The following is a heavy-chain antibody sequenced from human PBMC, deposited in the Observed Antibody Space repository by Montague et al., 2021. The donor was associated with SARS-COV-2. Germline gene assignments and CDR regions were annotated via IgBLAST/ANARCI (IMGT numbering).Heavy chain of an antibody. Sequence: PALVKPTQTLTLTRSFSGFSLSTGGVCVSWIRQPPGKALEWLARIDWDDDKHYSTSLKTRLTISKDTSKNQVVLTMTNMDPVDTATYYCARITMHTAMDVWGQGTTVTVSS. CDR1: GFSLSTGGVC. V-gene: IGHV2-70*11. CDR3: ARITMHTAMDV. J-gene: IGHJ6*02. D-gene: IGHD5-24*01. CDR2: IDWDDDK.